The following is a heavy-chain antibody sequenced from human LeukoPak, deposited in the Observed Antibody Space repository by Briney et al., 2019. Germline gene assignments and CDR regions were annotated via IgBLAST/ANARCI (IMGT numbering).Heavy chain of an antibody. V-gene: IGHV4-39*01. CDR2: IYYSGST. CDR3: ARAARPDYYDSPFDY. D-gene: IGHD3-22*01. CDR1: GGSIRSSSSNYY. Sequence: SETLSFTGTGSGGSIRSSSSNYYWGWIRQSPGKGLEWIGTIYYSGSTYYNPSLKSRVTISVDTSKNQFSLRLSSVTAADTAVYYCARAARPDYYDSPFDYWGQGTLVTVSS. J-gene: IGHJ4*02.